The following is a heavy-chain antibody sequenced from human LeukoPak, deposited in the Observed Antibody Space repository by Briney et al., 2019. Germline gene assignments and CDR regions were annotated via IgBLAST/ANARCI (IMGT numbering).Heavy chain of an antibody. Sequence: ASVKVSCKASGYTFTSYGISWVRQAPGQGLEWMGWISAYNGNRNYAQKLQGRVTMTTDTATSTAYMELSRLRSDDTAVYYCAREGYYYDSSGSCFDYWGQGTLVTVSS. CDR2: ISAYNGNR. CDR1: GYTFTSYG. V-gene: IGHV1-18*01. J-gene: IGHJ4*02. D-gene: IGHD3-22*01. CDR3: AREGYYYDSSGSCFDY.